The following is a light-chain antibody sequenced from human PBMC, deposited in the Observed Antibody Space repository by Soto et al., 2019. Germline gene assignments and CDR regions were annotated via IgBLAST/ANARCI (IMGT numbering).Light chain of an antibody. V-gene: IGKV3D-15*01. CDR1: QSVSSN. CDR3: QQYGSSPPHT. J-gene: IGKJ2*01. CDR2: GAS. Sequence: EIVMTQSPATLSVSPGERATLSCRASQSVSSNLAWYQQKPGQAPRLLIYGASPRATGIPARFSGSGSGTDFTLTISSLEPEDFAVYSCQQYGSSPPHTFGQGTKVDIK.